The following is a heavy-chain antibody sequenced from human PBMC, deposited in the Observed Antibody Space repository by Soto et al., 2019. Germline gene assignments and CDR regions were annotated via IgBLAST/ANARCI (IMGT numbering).Heavy chain of an antibody. V-gene: IGHV1-69*13. J-gene: IGHJ5*02. CDR1: GGTFSSYA. Sequence: GASVKVSCKASGGTFSSYAISWVRQAPGQGLEWMGGIIPIFGTANYAQKFQGRVTITADESTSTAYMELSSLRSEDTAVYYCAPGGCSGGSCSPAVWFDPWGQGTLVTVSS. D-gene: IGHD2-15*01. CDR3: APGGCSGGSCSPAVWFDP. CDR2: IIPIFGTA.